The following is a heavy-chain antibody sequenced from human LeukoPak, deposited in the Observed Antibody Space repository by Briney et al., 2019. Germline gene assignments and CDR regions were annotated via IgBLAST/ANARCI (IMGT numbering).Heavy chain of an antibody. V-gene: IGHV3-48*04. Sequence: GGSLRLSCAASGFTFSSYSMNWVRQAPGKGLEWVSYISSSSSTIYYADSVKGRFTISRDNAKNSLYLQMNSLRAEDTAVYYCARNKGGQWLAFDYWGQGTLVTVSS. J-gene: IGHJ4*02. CDR2: ISSSSSTI. CDR1: GFTFSSYS. CDR3: ARNKGGQWLAFDY. D-gene: IGHD6-19*01.